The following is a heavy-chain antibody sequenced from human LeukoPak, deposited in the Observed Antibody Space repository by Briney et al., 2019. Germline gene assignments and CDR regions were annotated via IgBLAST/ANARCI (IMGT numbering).Heavy chain of an antibody. CDR2: INPNSGDT. V-gene: IGHV1-2*06. Sequence: ASVKVSCKASGYTFTSYYIHWVRRAPGQGLEWMGRINPNSGDTNYAQKFQGRVTMTRDTSISTAYMELSRLRSDDTAVYYCARDYCSSTSCLFDYWGQGTLVTVSS. CDR1: GYTFTSYY. CDR3: ARDYCSSTSCLFDY. J-gene: IGHJ4*02. D-gene: IGHD2-2*01.